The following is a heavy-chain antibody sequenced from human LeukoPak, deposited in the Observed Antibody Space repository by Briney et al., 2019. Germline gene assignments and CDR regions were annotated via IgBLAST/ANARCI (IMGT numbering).Heavy chain of an antibody. CDR3: AKEEVATD. CDR1: GFTFSSYG. D-gene: IGHD5-12*01. Sequence: GGSLRLSCAASGFTFSSYGMHWVRQAPGKGLEWVAVISYDGSNGYYADSVKGRFTISRDNSKNTLYLQMNSLRAEDTAVYYCAKEEVATDWGQGTLVTVSS. CDR2: ISYDGSNG. V-gene: IGHV3-30*18. J-gene: IGHJ4*02.